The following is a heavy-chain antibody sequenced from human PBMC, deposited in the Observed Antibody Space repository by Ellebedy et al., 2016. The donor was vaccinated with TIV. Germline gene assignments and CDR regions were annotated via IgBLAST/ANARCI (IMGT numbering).Heavy chain of an antibody. CDR1: GFTFSSYG. D-gene: IGHD3-16*01. Sequence: PGGSLRLSCAASGFTFSSYGMTWVRQAPGKGLEWVSDISGSGDTTYYADSVKGRFTFSRDNSKNTLFLQMNNLRVEDTAMYYCARDDALDGGYLDSWGQGTLVTVSS. V-gene: IGHV3-23*01. J-gene: IGHJ4*02. CDR3: ARDDALDGGYLDS. CDR2: ISGSGDTT.